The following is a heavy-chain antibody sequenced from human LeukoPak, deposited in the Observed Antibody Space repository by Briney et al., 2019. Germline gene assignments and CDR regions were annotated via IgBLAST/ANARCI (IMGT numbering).Heavy chain of an antibody. J-gene: IGHJ3*02. D-gene: IGHD5-24*01. Sequence: PGGSLRLSCAASGFTFSNHGMNWVRQAPGKGLEWVSSISSSSSYIYYSDSVKGRFTISRDNAKNSLFLEMNSLRAEDTAVYYCARGRRDGYNLIDAFDIWGLGSMVTVSS. V-gene: IGHV3-21*01. CDR1: GFTFSNHG. CDR3: ARGRRDGYNLIDAFDI. CDR2: ISSSSSYI.